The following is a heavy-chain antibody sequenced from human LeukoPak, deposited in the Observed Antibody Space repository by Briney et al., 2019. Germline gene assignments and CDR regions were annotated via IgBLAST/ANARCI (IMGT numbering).Heavy chain of an antibody. Sequence: PSETLSLTCTVSGGSISSYYWSWIRQPPGKGLEWIGDIYYSGYTNYNPSLKSRVTISVDTSKNQFSLKLSSVTAADTAVYYCARGQYYYDSSGSRYFDYWGQGTLVTVSS. CDR3: ARGQYYYDSSGSRYFDY. CDR1: GGSISSYY. V-gene: IGHV4-59*12. J-gene: IGHJ4*02. D-gene: IGHD3-22*01. CDR2: IYYSGYT.